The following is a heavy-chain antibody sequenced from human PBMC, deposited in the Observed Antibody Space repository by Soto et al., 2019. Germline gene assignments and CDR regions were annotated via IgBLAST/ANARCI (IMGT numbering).Heavy chain of an antibody. CDR2: IIPIFGTA. CDR3: ARDDVDTAMPYGMDV. CDR1: GGTFSSYA. Sequence: QVQLVQSGAEVKKPGSSVKVSCKASGGTFSSYAISWVRQAPGQGLEWMGGIIPIFGTANYTQKVQGRVTITADESTSTAYMELSSLRSEDTAVYYCARDDVDTAMPYGMDVWGQGTTVTVSS. J-gene: IGHJ6*02. V-gene: IGHV1-69*12. D-gene: IGHD5-18*01.